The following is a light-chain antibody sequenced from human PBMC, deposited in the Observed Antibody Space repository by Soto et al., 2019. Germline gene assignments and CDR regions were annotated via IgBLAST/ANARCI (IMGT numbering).Light chain of an antibody. CDR2: KAS. CDR3: QRYDKYPFT. J-gene: IGKJ3*01. Sequence: DIQMTQSPSTLSASVGDRVTITCRASQTISSWLAWYQQKPGKPPNLLIYKASSLESWVPARFSGSGSGTEFTLTISSLQPEDFATYYCQRYDKYPFTFGPGTKVDIK. V-gene: IGKV1-5*03. CDR1: QTISSW.